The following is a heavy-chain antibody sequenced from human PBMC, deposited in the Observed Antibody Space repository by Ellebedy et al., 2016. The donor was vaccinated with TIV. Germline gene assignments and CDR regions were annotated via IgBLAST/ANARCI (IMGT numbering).Heavy chain of an antibody. D-gene: IGHD3-9*01. J-gene: IGHJ4*02. CDR1: NYSISSGSY. CDR2: IYHLGGT. CDR3: ASGYYDTLTGSTGGDFDS. Sequence: SETLSLTCTVSNYSISSGSYWAWIRQPPGKGLEWVGTIYHLGGTYYSPSLKSRVTISADTSKNQLYLKLTSVTAADTAVYYWASGYYDTLTGSTGGDFDSWGQGTLVTVSS. V-gene: IGHV4-38-2*02.